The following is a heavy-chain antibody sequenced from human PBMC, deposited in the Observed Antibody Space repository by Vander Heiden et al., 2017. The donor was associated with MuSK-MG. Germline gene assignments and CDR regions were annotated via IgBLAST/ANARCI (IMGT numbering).Heavy chain of an antibody. D-gene: IGHD2-21*01. CDR1: VFTFSSYA. CDR2: ISGSGVST. Sequence: EVQLLESGGGLVQPGGSLRLSCAASVFTFSSYAMSWVRQAPGKGLEWVSLISGSGVSTYYTDSVKGRFTISRDNSKNTLYLQMNSLRAEDTAVYYCAKDGPSRYSGYWGQGTLVTVSS. J-gene: IGHJ4*02. CDR3: AKDGPSRYSGY. V-gene: IGHV3-23*01.